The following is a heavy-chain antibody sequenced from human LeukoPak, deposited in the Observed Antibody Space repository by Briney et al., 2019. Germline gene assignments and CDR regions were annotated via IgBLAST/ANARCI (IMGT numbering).Heavy chain of an antibody. CDR1: GLTFSSYT. CDR2: ISYDGNNK. Sequence: GRFLRLSCAASGLTFSSYTLHWVRQSPGKGLEWVAVISYDGNNKYYADSVKGRSTITRDNSKNTIYLQMSSLRAEDTAVYYCATAFVGPYCSSTSCHVNYFDYWGQGTLVTVSS. D-gene: IGHD2-2*01. J-gene: IGHJ4*02. V-gene: IGHV3-30-3*01. CDR3: ATAFVGPYCSSTSCHVNYFDY.